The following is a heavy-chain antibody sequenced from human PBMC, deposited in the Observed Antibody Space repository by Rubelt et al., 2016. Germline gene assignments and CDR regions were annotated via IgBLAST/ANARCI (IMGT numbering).Heavy chain of an antibody. Sequence: EVQLVQSGAEVKKPGESLKISCKGSGCSFTSYWIGWVRQMPGKGLEWMGIIYHGDSDTRYSPSFQGQLHISADKSISTADLHGSSLKASDTAMYYCARHGQVQSGDAFDIWGQGTMVTVSS. CDR1: GCSFTSYW. J-gene: IGHJ3*02. CDR3: ARHGQVQSGDAFDI. D-gene: IGHD1-26*01. V-gene: IGHV5-51*01. CDR2: IYHGDSDT.